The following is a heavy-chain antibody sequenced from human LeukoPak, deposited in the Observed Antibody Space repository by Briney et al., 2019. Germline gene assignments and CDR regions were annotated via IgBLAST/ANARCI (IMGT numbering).Heavy chain of an antibody. Sequence: ASVKVSCKASGYTFTGYYMRWVRQAPGQGLEWMGWISAYNGNTNYAQKLQGRVTMTTDTSTSTAYMELRSLRSDDTAVYYCARGTNWNYFNYFDYWGQGTLVTVSS. CDR2: ISAYNGNT. CDR1: GYTFTGYY. V-gene: IGHV1-18*04. CDR3: ARGTNWNYFNYFDY. D-gene: IGHD1-7*01. J-gene: IGHJ4*02.